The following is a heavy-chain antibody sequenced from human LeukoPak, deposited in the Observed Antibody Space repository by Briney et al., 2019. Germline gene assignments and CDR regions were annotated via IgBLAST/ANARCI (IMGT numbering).Heavy chain of an antibody. V-gene: IGHV1-18*01. J-gene: IGHJ6*03. CDR2: ISSYNGNT. CDR3: ARGPGPYYYYYYLDV. Sequence: ASVKVSCKASGYTFTSYGISWVRQAPGQGLEWMGWISSYNGNTNYAQKLQGRVTMTTDTSTSTAYMELRSLRSDDTAVYYCARGPGPYYYYYYLDVWGKGTTVTVSS. CDR1: GYTFTSYG.